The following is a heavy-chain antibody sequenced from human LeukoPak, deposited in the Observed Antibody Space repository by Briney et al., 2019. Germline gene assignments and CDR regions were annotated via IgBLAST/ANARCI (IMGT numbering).Heavy chain of an antibody. Sequence: GGSLRLSCAASGFTFSSYAMSWVRQAPGKGLEWVSAISGSGGSTYYADSVKGRFTISRDNSKNTLYLQMNSLRAEDTAVYYCARVTRFGELSSAFDIWGQGTMVTVSS. D-gene: IGHD3-10*01. CDR3: ARVTRFGELSSAFDI. CDR2: ISGSGGST. V-gene: IGHV3-23*01. J-gene: IGHJ3*02. CDR1: GFTFSSYA.